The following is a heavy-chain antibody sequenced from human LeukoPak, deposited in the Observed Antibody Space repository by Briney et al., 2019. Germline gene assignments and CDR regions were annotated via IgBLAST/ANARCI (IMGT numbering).Heavy chain of an antibody. D-gene: IGHD1-26*01. V-gene: IGHV3-23*01. CDR1: GFTFSNAW. CDR3: AKDLGRYRNNYFDY. CDR2: ISGSGGGT. J-gene: IGHJ4*02. Sequence: PGGSLRLSCAASGFTFSNAWMNWVRQAPEKGLEWVATISGSGGGTYYADSVKGRFTISRDDSKNTLYLQMNSLRAEDTAVYYCAKDLGRYRNNYFDYWGQGTLVTVSS.